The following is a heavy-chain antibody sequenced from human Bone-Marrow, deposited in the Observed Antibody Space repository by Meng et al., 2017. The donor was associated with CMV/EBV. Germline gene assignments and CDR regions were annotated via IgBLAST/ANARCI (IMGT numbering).Heavy chain of an antibody. Sequence: GESLKISCAASGFTFDDYGMSWVRQAPGKGLEWVSGINWNGGSTGYADSVKGRFTISRDNAKNSLYLQMNSLRAEDTALYYCARDPNSSGWFAPWGQGTRVTGSS. CDR1: GFTFDDYG. J-gene: IGHJ5*02. V-gene: IGHV3-20*04. CDR3: ARDPNSSGWFAP. CDR2: INWNGGST. D-gene: IGHD6-19*01.